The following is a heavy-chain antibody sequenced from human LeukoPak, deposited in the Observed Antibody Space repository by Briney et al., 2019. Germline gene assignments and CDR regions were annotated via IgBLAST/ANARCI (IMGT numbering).Heavy chain of an antibody. Sequence: PGGSLRLSCAASGFTFSSYGMSWVRQAPGKGLEWVSAISGSGGSTYYADSVKGRFTISRDNSKNTLYLQMNSLRAEDTAVYYCAKVSRGEPVTFDYWGQGTLVTVSS. CDR3: AKVSRGEPVTFDY. J-gene: IGHJ4*02. CDR2: ISGSGGST. D-gene: IGHD3-16*01. V-gene: IGHV3-23*01. CDR1: GFTFSSYG.